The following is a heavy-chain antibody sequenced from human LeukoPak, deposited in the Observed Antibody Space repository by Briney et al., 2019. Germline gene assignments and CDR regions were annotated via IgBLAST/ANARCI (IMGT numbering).Heavy chain of an antibody. CDR1: GFTFSNYE. Sequence: AGSLRLTCATSGFTFSNYEMNWVRQAPGKGLEWVSYISSSGATIYYADSVKGRFTISRDKAKNSVHLQMNSLRAEDTAVYYCARDYGGAVAGYFDYWGQGTLVTVSS. D-gene: IGHD6-19*01. CDR2: ISSSGATI. CDR3: ARDYGGAVAGYFDY. J-gene: IGHJ4*02. V-gene: IGHV3-48*03.